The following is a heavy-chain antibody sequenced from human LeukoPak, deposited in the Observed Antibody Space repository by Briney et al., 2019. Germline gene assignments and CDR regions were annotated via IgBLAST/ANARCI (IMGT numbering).Heavy chain of an antibody. CDR2: ISWNSGSI. D-gene: IGHD1-26*01. Sequence: GGSLRLSCAASGFTFDDYAMHWVRQAPGKGLEWVSGISWNSGSIGYADSVKGRFTISRDNAKNSLYLQMNSLRAEDMALYYCAKDTLVGATTGALDIWGQGTMVTVSS. V-gene: IGHV3-9*03. J-gene: IGHJ3*02. CDR3: AKDTLVGATTGALDI. CDR1: GFTFDDYA.